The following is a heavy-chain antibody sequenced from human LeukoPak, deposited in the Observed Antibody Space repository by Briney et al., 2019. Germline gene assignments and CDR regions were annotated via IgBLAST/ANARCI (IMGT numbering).Heavy chain of an antibody. CDR1: GFTFSSYG. V-gene: IGHV3-30*02. CDR2: IRYDGSNK. J-gene: IGHJ6*03. CDR3: AKDGKGSSSWYYYYYMDV. Sequence: GGSLRLSCAASGFTFSSYGMHWVRQAPGKGLEWVAFIRYDGSNKYYADSVKGRFTISRDNSKNTLYLQMNSLRAEDTAVYYCAKDGKGSSSWYYYYYMDVWGKGTTVTISS. D-gene: IGHD6-13*01.